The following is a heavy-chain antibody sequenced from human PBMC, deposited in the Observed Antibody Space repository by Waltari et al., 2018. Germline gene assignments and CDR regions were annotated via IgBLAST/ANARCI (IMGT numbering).Heavy chain of an antibody. CDR1: GYTFTAHA. Sequence: QVQLVQSGSDLKKPGASVKVSCKASGYTFTAHAMNWVRQAPGQGLQFLGWINTNTQNPFYARGFAGRFVFSLDTSISTAYMEITSLKTEDTAVYYCARELLGGGAFDSWGQGTLVSVSS. V-gene: IGHV7-4-1*02. CDR3: ARELLGGGAFDS. D-gene: IGHD3-16*01. CDR2: INTNTQNP. J-gene: IGHJ4*02.